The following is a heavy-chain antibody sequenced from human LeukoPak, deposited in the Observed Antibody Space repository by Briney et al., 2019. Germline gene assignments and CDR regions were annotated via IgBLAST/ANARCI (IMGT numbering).Heavy chain of an antibody. CDR1: GGSFSGYY. Sequence: SETLSLTCAVHGGSFSGYYWSWIRQPPGKGLEWIGEINHSGSTNYNPSLKSRVTISVDTSKNQFSLKLSSVTAADTAVYYCARGAVRSYGSGSYRPMDVWGQGTTVTVSS. V-gene: IGHV4-34*01. D-gene: IGHD3-10*01. CDR2: INHSGST. J-gene: IGHJ6*02. CDR3: ARGAVRSYGSGSYRPMDV.